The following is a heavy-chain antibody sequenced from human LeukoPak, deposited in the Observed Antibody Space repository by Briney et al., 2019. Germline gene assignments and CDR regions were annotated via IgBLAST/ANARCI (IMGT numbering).Heavy chain of an antibody. J-gene: IGHJ4*02. CDR3: ARVGTWELQRVFDN. D-gene: IGHD1-26*01. Sequence: GGSLRLSCAASGFTFTDYWMTWVRQVPGKGLEWVANINRAGIESYYVDSVKGRITISRDNAEKSLYLQMDSLRVDDTAVYYCARVGTWELQRVFDNWGQGTLVTVSS. CDR2: INRAGIES. CDR1: GFTFTDYW. V-gene: IGHV3-7*01.